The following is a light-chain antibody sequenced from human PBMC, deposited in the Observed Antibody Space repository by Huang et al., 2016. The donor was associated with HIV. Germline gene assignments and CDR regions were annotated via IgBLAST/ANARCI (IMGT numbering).Light chain of an antibody. J-gene: IGKJ1*01. CDR1: QRINSS. V-gene: IGKV1-39*01. Sequence: DIQMTQSPPSLSASVGDRVTITCRESQRINSSVNWYQQKPGKAPKLLIYGASSLQSGVPSRFSGSGSGTDFTLTISSLQPEDFATYYCQQSYNTPTFGHGTKVEI. CDR2: GAS. CDR3: QQSYNTPT.